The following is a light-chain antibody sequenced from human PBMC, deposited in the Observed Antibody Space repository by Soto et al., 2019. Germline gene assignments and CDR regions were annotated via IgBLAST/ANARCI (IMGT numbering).Light chain of an antibody. CDR2: SNT. Sequence: QSVLTQPPSASGTPGQTIAISCSGGSSNIGSHTVNWYQQLPGTAPRLLIYSNTQRPSGVPDRFSGSKSGTSASLAITGLQSDSEGDYYCATGDDSLNGVVFGGGTKLTVL. J-gene: IGLJ2*01. CDR3: ATGDDSLNGVV. V-gene: IGLV1-44*01. CDR1: SSNIGSHT.